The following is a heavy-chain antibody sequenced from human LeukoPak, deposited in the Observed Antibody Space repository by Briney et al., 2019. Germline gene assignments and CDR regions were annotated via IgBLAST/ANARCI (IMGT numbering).Heavy chain of an antibody. CDR1: GGSISSGVYY. CDR3: ARPKASEYYDFWSAPQPYMDV. Sequence: SQTLSLTCTVSGGSISSGVYYWSWIRQPPGKGLEWIGYIYYSGSTYYNPSLKSRVTISVDTSKNQFSLKLSSVTAADTAVYYCARPKASEYYDFWSAPQPYMDVWGKGTTVTVSS. V-gene: IGHV4-30-4*08. J-gene: IGHJ6*03. CDR2: IYYSGST. D-gene: IGHD3-3*01.